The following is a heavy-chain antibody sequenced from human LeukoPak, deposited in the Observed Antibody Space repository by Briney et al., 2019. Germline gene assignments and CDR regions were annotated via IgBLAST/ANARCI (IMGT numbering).Heavy chain of an antibody. J-gene: IGHJ4*02. CDR1: GGSFSGYY. D-gene: IGHD4-17*01. Sequence: SETLSLTCAVYGGSFSGYYWSWIRQPPGKGLEWIGEIYHSGSTNYNPSLKSRVTISVDKSKNQFSLKLSSVTAADTAVYYCARGGVTTNWGQGTLVTVSS. CDR3: ARGGVTTN. V-gene: IGHV4-34*01. CDR2: IYHSGST.